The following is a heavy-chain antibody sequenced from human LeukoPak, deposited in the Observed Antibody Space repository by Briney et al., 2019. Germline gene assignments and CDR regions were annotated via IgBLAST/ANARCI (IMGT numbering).Heavy chain of an antibody. CDR1: GFTFSTYW. V-gene: IGHV3-74*01. D-gene: IGHD2-15*01. J-gene: IGHJ4*02. Sequence: GGSLRLSCAASGFTFSTYWMHWVRQAPGKGLVWVSRINGEGRSTSHADSVRGRFTISRDNAKNTLYLQMNSLRAEDTAVYYCAKDIEASIWGQGTLVTVSS. CDR3: AKDIEASI. CDR2: INGEGRST.